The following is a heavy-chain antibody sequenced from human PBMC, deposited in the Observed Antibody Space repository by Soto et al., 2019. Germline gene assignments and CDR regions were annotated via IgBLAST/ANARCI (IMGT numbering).Heavy chain of an antibody. CDR2: INPNSGGT. CDR1: GYTFTGYY. V-gene: IGHV1-2*04. J-gene: IGHJ4*02. CDR3: ARVGSTIFGVVIIRGHPFDY. Sequence: GASVKVSCKASGYTFTGYYMHWVRQAPGQGLEWMGWINPNSGGTNYAQKFQGWVTMTRDTSISTAYMELSRLRSDDTAVYYCARVGSTIFGVVIIRGHPFDYWGQGTLVTVSS. D-gene: IGHD3-3*01.